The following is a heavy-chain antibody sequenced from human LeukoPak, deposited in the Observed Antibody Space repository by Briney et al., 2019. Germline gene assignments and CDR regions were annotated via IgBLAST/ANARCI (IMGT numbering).Heavy chain of an antibody. CDR3: ARVGVVPYFDY. V-gene: IGHV1-3*01. D-gene: IGHD2-2*01. CDR1: GYTFTSYA. CDR2: INAGNGNT. Sequence: WASVKVSCRASGYTFTSYAMHWVRQAPGQRLEWMGWINAGNGNTKYSQKFQGRVTITRDTSASTAYMELSSLRSEDTAVYYCARVGVVPYFDYWGQGTLVTVSS. J-gene: IGHJ4*02.